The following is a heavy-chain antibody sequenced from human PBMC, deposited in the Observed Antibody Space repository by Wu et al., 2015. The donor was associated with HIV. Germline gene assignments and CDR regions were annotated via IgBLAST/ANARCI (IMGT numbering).Heavy chain of an antibody. CDR1: GYTFTSYG. CDR2: ISAYNGNT. CDR3: AGASLYCGGDCNHDAFDI. D-gene: IGHD2-21*02. Sequence: QVQLVQSGAEVKKPGASVKVSCKASGYTFTSYGISWVRQAPGQGLEWMGWISAYNGNTNYAQKLQGRVTMTTDTSTSTAYMELRSLRSDDTAVYYCAGASLYCGGDCNHDAFDIWGQGDNGHRLF. J-gene: IGHJ3*02. V-gene: IGHV1-18*01.